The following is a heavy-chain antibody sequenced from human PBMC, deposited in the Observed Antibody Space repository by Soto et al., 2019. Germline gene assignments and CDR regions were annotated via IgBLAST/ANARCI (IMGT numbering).Heavy chain of an antibody. CDR1: GGSINDYY. CDR3: ARDRSSSWYNLYYYYGMDV. J-gene: IGHJ6*02. CDR2: IYTSGST. Sequence: PSENLSLTFTVSGGSINDYYWSWIRQPAGKGLEWIGRIYTSGSTNYNPSLKSRVTMSVDTSKNQVSLKLSSVTAADTAAYYCARDRSSSWYNLYYYYGMDVWGQGTTVTVSS. D-gene: IGHD6-13*01. V-gene: IGHV4-4*07.